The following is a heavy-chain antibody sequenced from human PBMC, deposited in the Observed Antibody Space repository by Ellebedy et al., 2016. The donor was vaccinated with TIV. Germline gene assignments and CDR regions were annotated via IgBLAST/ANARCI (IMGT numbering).Heavy chain of an antibody. CDR3: ARAQKLDAGALDI. V-gene: IGHV4-4*02. CDR1: GDSITSSHW. D-gene: IGHD3/OR15-3a*01. J-gene: IGHJ3*01. Sequence: SETLSLXXTVSGDSITSSHWWSWVRPPPGKGLEWIGEIYPTGTTNYNESLESRVTISVDESKNQISLRLISLTAADTAVYYCARAQKLDAGALDIWGQGTMVTVSS. CDR2: IYPTGTT.